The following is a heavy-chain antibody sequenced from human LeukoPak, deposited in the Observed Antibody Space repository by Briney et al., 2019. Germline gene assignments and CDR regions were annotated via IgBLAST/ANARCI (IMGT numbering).Heavy chain of an antibody. D-gene: IGHD2-21*02. CDR3: AKRGDYYSYYYAMEV. J-gene: IGHJ6*02. V-gene: IGHV3-23*01. Sequence: GGSLRLSCAASGYSFNAYAMSWVRQAPGKGLEWVSSITGDGNTIIYADSVKGRFTISRDYSKNTLYLQMNSLGVEDTAIYYCAKRGDYYSYYYAMEVWGQGTTVIVSS. CDR1: GYSFNAYA. CDR2: ITGDGNTI.